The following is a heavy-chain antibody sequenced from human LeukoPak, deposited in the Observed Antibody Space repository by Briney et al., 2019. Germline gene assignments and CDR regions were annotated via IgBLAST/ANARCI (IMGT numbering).Heavy chain of an antibody. CDR1: GFTFSDYY. J-gene: IGHJ3*02. D-gene: IGHD3-10*01. V-gene: IGHV3-11*01. CDR2: ISSRGSTI. Sequence: GRSLRLFCAASGFTFSDYYMSWIRQAPGKGLEWVSYISSRGSTIYYADSVKGRFTISRDNAKNSLYLQMNSLRAEDTAVYYCARDKVDYYGSGSYVAFDIWGQGTMVTVSS. CDR3: ARDKVDYYGSGSYVAFDI.